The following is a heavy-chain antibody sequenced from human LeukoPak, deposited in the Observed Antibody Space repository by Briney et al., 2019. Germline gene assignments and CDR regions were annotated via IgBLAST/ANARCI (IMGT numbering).Heavy chain of an antibody. V-gene: IGHV3-74*01. CDR1: GFTFTNYW. CDR2: LPPDELGI. J-gene: IGHJ4*02. Sequence: PGGSLRLSCAASGFTFTNYWMHWVRQAPGMGLVWVSRLPPDELGIIYAASVKGRFTVSRDNAKNTVYLQMNNLRVDDTAMYYCVGTIASRGSEYWGQGALVTVSS. CDR3: VGTIASRGSEY. D-gene: IGHD6-6*01.